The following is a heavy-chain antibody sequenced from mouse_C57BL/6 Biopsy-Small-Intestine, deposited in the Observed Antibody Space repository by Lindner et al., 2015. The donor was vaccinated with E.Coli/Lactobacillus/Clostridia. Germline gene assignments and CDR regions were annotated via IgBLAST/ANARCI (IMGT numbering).Heavy chain of an antibody. D-gene: IGHD1-1*01. CDR2: INPSGGST. Sequence: SVKVSCKASGYTFINYYMHWVRQAPGQGLEWMGIINPSGGSTTYAQSLQGRVTMTTDTSTSTVYMELSSLRSEDTAVYYCVRERVGTTLAYYYGLDVWGQGTTVTVSS. J-gene: IGHJ1*01. CDR3: VRERVGTTLAYYYGLDV. CDR1: GYTFINYY. V-gene: IGHV1-53*01.